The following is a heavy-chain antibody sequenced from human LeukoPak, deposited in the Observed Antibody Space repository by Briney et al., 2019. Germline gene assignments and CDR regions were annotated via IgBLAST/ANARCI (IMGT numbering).Heavy chain of an antibody. CDR3: VRGVGVSRFNYFDP. CDR1: GFTFSNYA. Sequence: GGSLRHSCAASGFTFSNYAIHWVRQAPGKGLEWVTVIWYDASNKYYADSVKGRFTISRDNSKNTLFLQMNSLRDDDTAVYYCVRGVGVSRFNYFDPWGQGTLVIVSS. V-gene: IGHV3-33*08. CDR2: IWYDASNK. J-gene: IGHJ5*02. D-gene: IGHD6-13*01.